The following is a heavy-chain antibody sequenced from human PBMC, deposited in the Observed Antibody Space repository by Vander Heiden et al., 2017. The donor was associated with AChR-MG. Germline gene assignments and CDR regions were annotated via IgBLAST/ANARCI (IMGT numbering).Heavy chain of an antibody. J-gene: IGHJ6*03. Sequence: EVQLVESGGGLIQPGGSLRLSCAASGFTVSSNYMSWVRQAPGKGLEWVSVIYSGGSTYYADSVKGRFTISRDNSKNTLYLQMNSLRAEDTAVYYCAREGGMVYAKSEYYYYYYMDVWGKGTTVTVSS. D-gene: IGHD2-8*01. CDR2: IYSGGST. V-gene: IGHV3-53*01. CDR1: GFTVSSNY. CDR3: AREGGMVYAKSEYYYYYYMDV.